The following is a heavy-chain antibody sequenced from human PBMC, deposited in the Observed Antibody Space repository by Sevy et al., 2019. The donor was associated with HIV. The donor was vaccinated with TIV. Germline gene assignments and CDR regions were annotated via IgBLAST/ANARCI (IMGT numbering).Heavy chain of an antibody. Sequence: GGSLRLSCAASGFTFSKYSMSWVRQPPGKGLEWVSTFSFCCGEINYAASVKGRFTISRDNSKSSVYLQMNNLRPEDTAVYYCAREGCTKPHDYWGQGTLVTVSS. V-gene: IGHV3-23*01. CDR2: FSFCCGEI. CDR3: AREGCTKPHDY. CDR1: GFTFSKYS. J-gene: IGHJ4*02. D-gene: IGHD2-8*01.